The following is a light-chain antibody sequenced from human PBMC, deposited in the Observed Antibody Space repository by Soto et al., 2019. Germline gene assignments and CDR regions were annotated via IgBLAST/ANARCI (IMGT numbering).Light chain of an antibody. CDR3: QSFDSSLGAYV. J-gene: IGLJ1*01. CDR2: GNS. Sequence: QSVLTQPPSVSGAPGQRVTISCTGSSSNIGAGYDVHWYQQLPGTAPKLLIYGNSNRPSGVPDRFSGSKSGTSAPLAITGLQAEDEADYYCQSFDSSLGAYVFGTGTKVTV. CDR1: SSNIGAGYD. V-gene: IGLV1-40*01.